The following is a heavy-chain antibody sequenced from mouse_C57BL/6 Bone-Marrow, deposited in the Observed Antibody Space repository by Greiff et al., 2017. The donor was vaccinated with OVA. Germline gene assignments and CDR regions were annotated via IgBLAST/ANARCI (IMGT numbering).Heavy chain of an antibody. Sequence: QVQLQQPGAELVRPGTSVKLSCKASGYTFTSYWMHWVKQRPGQGLEWIGVIDPSDSYTNYNQKFKGKATLTVDTSSSTAYMPLSSLTSEDSAVYYCARLYASYWYFDVWGTGTTVTVSS. D-gene: IGHD1-1*01. CDR2: IDPSDSYT. J-gene: IGHJ1*03. CDR1: GYTFTSYW. V-gene: IGHV1-59*01. CDR3: ARLYASYWYFDV.